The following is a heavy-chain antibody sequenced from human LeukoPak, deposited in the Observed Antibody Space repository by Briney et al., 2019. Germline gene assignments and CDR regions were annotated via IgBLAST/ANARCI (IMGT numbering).Heavy chain of an antibody. CDR1: GFTFSDYS. V-gene: IGHV3-11*01. CDR3: ARGADYFDSSGHYF. D-gene: IGHD3-22*01. J-gene: IGHJ4*02. Sequence: GGSLRLSCAASGFTFSDYSISWIRQAPARGLEWVSYISSTGSTIYYADSVKGRFTISRDNAKNSLYLQMNSLRAEDTAVYYCARGADYFDSSGHYFWGQGTLVTVSS. CDR2: ISSTGSTI.